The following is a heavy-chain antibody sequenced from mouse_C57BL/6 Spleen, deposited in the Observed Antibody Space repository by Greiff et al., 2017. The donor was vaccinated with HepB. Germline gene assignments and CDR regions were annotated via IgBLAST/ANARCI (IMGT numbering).Heavy chain of an antibody. D-gene: IGHD2-2*01. Sequence: EVKLMESGGGLVQPGGSLKLSCAASGFTFSDYGMAWVRQAPRKGPEWVAFISNLAYSIYYADTVTGRFTISRENAKNTLYLEMSSLRSEDTAMYYCARQVYGYEDWYFDVWGTGTTVTVSS. CDR3: ARQVYGYEDWYFDV. CDR1: GFTFSDYG. J-gene: IGHJ1*03. CDR2: ISNLAYSI. V-gene: IGHV5-15*01.